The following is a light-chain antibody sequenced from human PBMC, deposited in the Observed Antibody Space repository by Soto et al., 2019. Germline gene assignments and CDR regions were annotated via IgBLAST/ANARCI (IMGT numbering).Light chain of an antibody. CDR1: SSNLGTGYD. CDR2: ADN. J-gene: IGLJ3*02. Sequence: QSALTQPPSVSGAPGQTVSISCTGSSSNLGTGYDVHWYQHFPGRAPKLLIYADNKRPSGVPDRISGSKSGTSASLAMAGLQAEDEANYYCQSYDVSLSAWVFGGGTKLTVL. CDR3: QSYDVSLSAWV. V-gene: IGLV1-40*01.